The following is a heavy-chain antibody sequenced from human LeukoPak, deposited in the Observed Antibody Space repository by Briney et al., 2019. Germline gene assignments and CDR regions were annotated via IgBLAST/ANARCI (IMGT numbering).Heavy chain of an antibody. CDR2: INHSGST. V-gene: IGHV4-34*01. D-gene: IGHD3-10*01. CDR1: GGSFSGYY. J-gene: IGHJ4*01. CDR3: ARGGSGSPGAYFDY. Sequence: PSETLSLTCGVYGGSFSGYYWSWIRQPPGKGLEWIGEINHSGSTNYNPSLKSRVTISVDTSKKQFSLKLSSVTAADTAVYYCARGGSGSPGAYFDYWGHGTLVTVSS.